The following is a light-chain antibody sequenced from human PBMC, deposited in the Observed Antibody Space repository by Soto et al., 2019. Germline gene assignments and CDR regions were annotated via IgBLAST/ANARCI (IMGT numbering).Light chain of an antibody. CDR2: AVS. V-gene: IGLV2-8*01. CDR3: TSNAGSTNYV. Sequence: QSVLNQPPSASGSPGQSVTISCTGTSSDVGGYNYVSWYRQYPGKAPKLMIYAVSNRASGVPDRFSGSKSGNTASLTVSGLQSEDEADSYSTSNAGSTNYVFGTRTKVTVL. J-gene: IGLJ1*01. CDR1: SSDVGGYNY.